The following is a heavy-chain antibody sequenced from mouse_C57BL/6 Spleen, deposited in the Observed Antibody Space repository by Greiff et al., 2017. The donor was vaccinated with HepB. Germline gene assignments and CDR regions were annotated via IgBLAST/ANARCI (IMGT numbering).Heavy chain of an antibody. CDR3: AKTFYGSSYGYYFDY. Sequence: AQLQQSGPELVKPGASVKISCKASGYALSSSWMNWVKQRPGKGLEWIGRIYPGDGDTNYNGKFKGKATLTADKSSSTAYMQLSSLTSEDSAVYFCAKTFYGSSYGYYFDYWGQGTTLTVSS. J-gene: IGHJ2*01. V-gene: IGHV1-82*01. D-gene: IGHD1-1*01. CDR1: GYALSSSW. CDR2: IYPGDGDT.